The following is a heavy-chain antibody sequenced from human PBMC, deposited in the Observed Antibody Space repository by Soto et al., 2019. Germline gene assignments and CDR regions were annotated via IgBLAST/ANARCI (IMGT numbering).Heavy chain of an antibody. J-gene: IGHJ4*02. D-gene: IGHD6-19*01. V-gene: IGHV4-39*01. CDR2: IYYSGST. CDR3: ARQALSAVAGRTPFDY. Sequence: SETLSLTCTVSGGSISSSSYYWGWIRQPPGKGLEWIGSIYYSGSTYYNPSLKSRVTISVGTSKNQFSLKLSSVTAADTAVYYCARQALSAVAGRTPFDYWGQGTLVTAPQ. CDR1: GGSISSSSYY.